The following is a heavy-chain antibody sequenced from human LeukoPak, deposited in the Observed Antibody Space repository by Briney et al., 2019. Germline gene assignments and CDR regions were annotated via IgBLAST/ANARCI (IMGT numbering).Heavy chain of an antibody. Sequence: SETLSLTRTVSGGSISSGGYYWTWIRQHPGKGLEWLGYIYYSGSTHYNPTLKSRLTISVDTSKNQFSLKLTSVTAADTAVYYCARASPDDYGDCESCWGQGTLVTVSS. CDR1: GGSISSGGYY. CDR3: ARASPDDYGDCESC. CDR2: IYYSGST. J-gene: IGHJ4*02. D-gene: IGHD4-17*01. V-gene: IGHV4-31*03.